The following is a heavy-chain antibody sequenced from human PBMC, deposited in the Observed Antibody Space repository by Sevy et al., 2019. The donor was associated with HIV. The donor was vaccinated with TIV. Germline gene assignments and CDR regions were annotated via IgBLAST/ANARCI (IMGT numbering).Heavy chain of an antibody. Sequence: GGYLRLSCAASGFNFRTYGVHWVRQAPGRGLEWVALISYDGRNKYYRDSVKGRFTISRDKSKNTVYLEMNSLRPEDMAVYYCAKDKYYSDYDGLAPVDVWGQGTAVTVSS. CDR1: GFNFRTYG. D-gene: IGHD3-3*01. V-gene: IGHV3-30*18. CDR2: ISYDGRNK. J-gene: IGHJ6*02. CDR3: AKDKYYSDYDGLAPVDV.